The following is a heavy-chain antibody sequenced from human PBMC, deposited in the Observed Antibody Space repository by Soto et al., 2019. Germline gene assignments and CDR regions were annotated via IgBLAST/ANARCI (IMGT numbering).Heavy chain of an antibody. CDR2: ISAYNGNT. Sequence: ASVKVSCKASGYTFTSYGISWVRQAPGQGLEWMGWISAYNGNTNYAQKLQGRVTMTTDTSTRPAYMELRSLRSDDTAVYYCARNWGHEVVGRYTRNDYYYYMDVWGKGTTVTVSS. V-gene: IGHV1-18*01. D-gene: IGHD1-1*01. J-gene: IGHJ6*03. CDR1: GYTFTSYG. CDR3: ARNWGHEVVGRYTRNDYYYYMDV.